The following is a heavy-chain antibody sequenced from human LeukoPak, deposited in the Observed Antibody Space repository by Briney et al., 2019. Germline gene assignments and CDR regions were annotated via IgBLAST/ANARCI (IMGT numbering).Heavy chain of an antibody. Sequence: ASVKVSCKASGYTFTGYYMHWARQAPGQGLEWMGWINPNSGGTNYAQKFQGRVTMTRDTSISTAYMELSRLTSDDTAVYYCAKEVHYYDSSDYFPLGYWGQGTLITVSS. CDR1: GYTFTGYY. D-gene: IGHD3-22*01. CDR2: INPNSGGT. CDR3: AKEVHYYDSSDYFPLGY. V-gene: IGHV1-2*02. J-gene: IGHJ4*02.